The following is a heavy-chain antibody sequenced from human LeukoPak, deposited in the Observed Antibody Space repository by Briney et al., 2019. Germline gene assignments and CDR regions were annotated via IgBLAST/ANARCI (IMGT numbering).Heavy chain of an antibody. Sequence: GGSLRLSCAASGFTFSTYTMHWVRQAPGKGLEWVAVIAYDGSYTYYAESVRGRFTFSRDNSKNTLYLQMNSLKPEDTAVYYCARGYRPYNSACLFASWGQGTLVTVSS. CDR2: IAYDGSYT. CDR1: GFTFSTYT. V-gene: IGHV3-30*04. D-gene: IGHD6-25*01. J-gene: IGHJ4*02. CDR3: ARGYRPYNSACLFAS.